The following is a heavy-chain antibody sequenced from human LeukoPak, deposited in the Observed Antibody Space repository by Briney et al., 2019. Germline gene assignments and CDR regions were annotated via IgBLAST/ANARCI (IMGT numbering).Heavy chain of an antibody. J-gene: IGHJ3*02. V-gene: IGHV3-66*01. CDR3: AREVPRSGGSCYSTGAFDI. CDR1: GFTFSNYW. Sequence: GGSLRLSCAASGFTFSNYWMSWVRQAPGKGLEWVSVIYTCGSTYYADSVKGRFTISRDNSKNTLYLQMNSLRAEDTAVYYCAREVPRSGGSCYSTGAFDIWGQGTMVTVSS. CDR2: IYTCGST. D-gene: IGHD2-15*01.